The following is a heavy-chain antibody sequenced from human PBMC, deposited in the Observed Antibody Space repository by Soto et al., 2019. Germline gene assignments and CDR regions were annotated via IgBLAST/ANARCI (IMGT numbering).Heavy chain of an antibody. CDR1: GGSISSGESY. CDR3: ARCNYYDSSGYWAFDY. Sequence: SETLSLTCTVSGGSISSGESYWSWIRQPPGKGLEWIGYIYYSGSTYYNTSLKSRVTISVDTSKNQFSLKLSSVTAADTAGYYCARCNYYDSSGYWAFDYWGQGTLVTVSS. J-gene: IGHJ4*02. CDR2: IYYSGST. D-gene: IGHD3-22*01. V-gene: IGHV4-30-4*01.